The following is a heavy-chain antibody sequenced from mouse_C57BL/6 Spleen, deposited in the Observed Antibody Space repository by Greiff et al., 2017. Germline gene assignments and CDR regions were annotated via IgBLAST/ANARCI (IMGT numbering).Heavy chain of an antibody. D-gene: IGHD2-4*01. CDR2: IDPNSGGT. Sequence: QVQLKQPGAELVKPGASVKLSCKASGYTFTSYWMHWVKQRPGRGLEWIGRIDPNSGGTKYNEKFKSKATLTVDKPYSTAYMQLSSLTSEDSAVYYCARCPVYYDYAPFDYWGQGTTLTVSS. J-gene: IGHJ2*01. CDR1: GYTFTSYW. V-gene: IGHV1-72*01. CDR3: ARCPVYYDYAPFDY.